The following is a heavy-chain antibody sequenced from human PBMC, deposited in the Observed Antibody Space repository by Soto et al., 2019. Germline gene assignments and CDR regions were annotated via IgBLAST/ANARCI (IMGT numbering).Heavy chain of an antibody. CDR1: GFSFVGSGVV. V-gene: IGHV2-5*04. Sequence: QITLKESGPTLVKFTQTLTLTCTFSGFSFVGSGVVVGRIRQPPGSALEWLGLVFWNDDKRYRPSLESRLTLTKDTSKNPVVPTVTNLGPGNTGTYSCGRAYPYAFEHWGQGNLVTLSS. J-gene: IGHJ4*02. CDR3: GRAYPYAFEH. CDR2: VFWNDDK. D-gene: IGHD2-2*02.